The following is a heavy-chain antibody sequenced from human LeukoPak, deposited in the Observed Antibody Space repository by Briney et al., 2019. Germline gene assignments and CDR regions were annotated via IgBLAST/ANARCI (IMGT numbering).Heavy chain of an antibody. D-gene: IGHD1-26*01. Sequence: PGGSLRLSCAASGFTFSTYAMTWVRQAPGKGLEWVSTISNSGGSTYYADSVKGRFTISRDNSKNTLYLQMNSLRAEDTAVYYCAKVGRWPWFDYWGQGTLVTVSS. V-gene: IGHV3-23*01. CDR1: GFTFSTYA. J-gene: IGHJ4*02. CDR2: ISNSGGST. CDR3: AKVGRWPWFDY.